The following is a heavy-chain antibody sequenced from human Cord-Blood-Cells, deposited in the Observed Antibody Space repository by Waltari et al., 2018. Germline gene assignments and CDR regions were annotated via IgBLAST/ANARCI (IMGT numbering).Heavy chain of an antibody. J-gene: IGHJ4*02. Sequence: QVQLQQWGAGLLKPSETLSLTCAVYGGSFSGYSWSWIRQTPGKGLEWIGEINHSGSTNYNPSLKSRVTISVDTSKNQFSLKLSSVTAADTAVYYCARGPTWGSHFDYWGQGTLVTVSS. CDR1: GGSFSGYS. D-gene: IGHD7-27*01. CDR2: INHSGST. V-gene: IGHV4-34*01. CDR3: ARGPTWGSHFDY.